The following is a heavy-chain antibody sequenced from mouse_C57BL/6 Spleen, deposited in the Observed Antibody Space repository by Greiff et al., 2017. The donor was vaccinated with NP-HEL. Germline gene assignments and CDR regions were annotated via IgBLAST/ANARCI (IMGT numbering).Heavy chain of an antibody. D-gene: IGHD1-1*01. CDR1: GYTFTSYW. Sequence: VQLQQPGAELVKPGASVKMSCKASGYTFTSYWITWVKQRPGQGLEWIGDIYPGSGSTNYNEKFKSKATLTVDTSSSTAYMQLSSLTSEDSAVYYCAREDCYGSSYWYFDVWGTGTTVTVSS. CDR3: AREDCYGSSYWYFDV. V-gene: IGHV1-55*01. J-gene: IGHJ1*03. CDR2: IYPGSGST.